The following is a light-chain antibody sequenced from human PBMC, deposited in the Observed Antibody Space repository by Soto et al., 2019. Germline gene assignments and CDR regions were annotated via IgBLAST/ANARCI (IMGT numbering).Light chain of an antibody. CDR1: QSVSSN. CDR2: GAS. J-gene: IGKJ1*01. V-gene: IGKV3-15*01. CDR3: QQYNNWPET. Sequence: EIVMTQSPATLSVSPGERATLSCRASQSVSSNLAWYQQKPGQAPRLLIYGASTRATDVPARFSGSGSGTAFTLTISSMQSEDFAVYYCQQYNNWPETFGQGTKVEIK.